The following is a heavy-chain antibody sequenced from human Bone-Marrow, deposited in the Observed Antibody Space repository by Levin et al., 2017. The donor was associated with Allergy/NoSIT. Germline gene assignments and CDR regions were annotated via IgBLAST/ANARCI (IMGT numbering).Heavy chain of an antibody. CDR3: ARALQLWLHIDY. D-gene: IGHD5-18*01. CDR1: GFTFSDYY. CDR2: ISSSSSYT. Sequence: GESLKISCAASGFTFSDYYMSWIRQAPGKGLEWVSYISSSSSYTNYADSVKGRFTISRDNAKNSLYLQMNSLRAEDTAVYYCARALQLWLHIDYWGQGTLVTVSS. J-gene: IGHJ4*02. V-gene: IGHV3-11*05.